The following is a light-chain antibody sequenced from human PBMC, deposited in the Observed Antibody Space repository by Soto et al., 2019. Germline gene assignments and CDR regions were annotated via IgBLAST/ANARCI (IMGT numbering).Light chain of an antibody. CDR2: GAS. CDR1: QSVTSNS. V-gene: IGKV3-20*01. J-gene: IGKJ1*01. CDR3: QQFGSSPLWT. Sequence: EIALTQSPGTLSLSPGERATLSCRASQSVTSNSLAWYQQKPGQAPRLLIYGASSRATGIPDRFSGSGSGTDFTLTISRLEPADFAVYYCQQFGSSPLWTFGQGTKVEIK.